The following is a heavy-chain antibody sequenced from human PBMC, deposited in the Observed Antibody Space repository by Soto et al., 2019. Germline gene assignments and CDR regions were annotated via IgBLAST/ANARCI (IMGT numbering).Heavy chain of an antibody. D-gene: IGHD3-10*01. CDR1: GFTFTNFR. V-gene: IGHV3-7*01. CDR2: IKQDGSET. J-gene: IGHJ4*02. CDR3: ARSYGTGFLSGY. Sequence: EVHLVESGGGLVRPGESLRLSCAASGFTFTNFRMSWLRQAPGKGLEWVANIKQDGSETRYVDSVKGRFTTSRDNAKNSLFLQMTSLRAEDTAIYYCARSYGTGFLSGYWGQGTLVTVST.